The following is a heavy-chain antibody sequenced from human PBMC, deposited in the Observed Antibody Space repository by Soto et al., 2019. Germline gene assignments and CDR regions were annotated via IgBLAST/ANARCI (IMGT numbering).Heavy chain of an antibody. CDR1: GFTSRAIP. D-gene: IGHD1-1*01. CDR2: LSYDGSNK. CDR3: ARDRLRYNWNDFPYYYYGMDV. J-gene: IGHJ6*02. Sequence: QVQLGELGGGGAKLGGPRGPSLQPLGFTSRAIPMQGSARVPGRGLGRVTVLSYDGSNKYYADSVKGGFTISRDNSKNTLYLQMNSLRAEDTAVYYCARDRLRYNWNDFPYYYYGMDVWGQGTTVTVSS. V-gene: IGHV3-30-3*01.